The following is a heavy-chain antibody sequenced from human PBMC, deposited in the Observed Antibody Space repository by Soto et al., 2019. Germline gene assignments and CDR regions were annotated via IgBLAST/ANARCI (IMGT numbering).Heavy chain of an antibody. Sequence: VASVKVSCKASGGTFSSYAISWVRQAPGQGLEWMGGIIPIFGTANYAQKFQGRVTITADKSTSTAYMELSSLRSEDTAVYYCAMGAPRDYFDYWGQGTLVTVSS. J-gene: IGHJ4*02. CDR2: IIPIFGTA. D-gene: IGHD1-26*01. CDR3: AMGAPRDYFDY. CDR1: GGTFSSYA. V-gene: IGHV1-69*06.